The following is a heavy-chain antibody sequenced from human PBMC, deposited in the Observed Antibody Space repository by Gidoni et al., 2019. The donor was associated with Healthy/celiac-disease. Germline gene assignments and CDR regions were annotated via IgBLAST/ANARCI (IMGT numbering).Heavy chain of an antibody. D-gene: IGHD1-20*01. V-gene: IGHV3-23*01. CDR3: TQSNWNLACFDY. Sequence: EVQLLESGGGLVQPGGSLRLSCAASGFTFSSYAMSWVRQAPGKGLEWVSAISGSGGSTYYADSVKGRFTISRDNSKNTLYLQMNSLRAEDTAVYYCTQSNWNLACFDYWGQGTLVTVSS. J-gene: IGHJ4*02. CDR2: ISGSGGST. CDR1: GFTFSSYA.